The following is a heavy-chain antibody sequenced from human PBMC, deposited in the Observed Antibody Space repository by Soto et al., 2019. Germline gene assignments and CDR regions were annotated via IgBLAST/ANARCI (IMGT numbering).Heavy chain of an antibody. Sequence: SVKVSCKASGGTFSSYTISWVRQAPGQGLEWMGRIIPILGIANYAQKFQGRVTITADESTSTAYMELSSLRSEDTAVYYCAREGGPRPGDYWGQGTLVTVSS. J-gene: IGHJ4*02. CDR2: IIPILGIA. D-gene: IGHD3-16*01. CDR3: AREGGPRPGDY. CDR1: GGTFSSYT. V-gene: IGHV1-69*04.